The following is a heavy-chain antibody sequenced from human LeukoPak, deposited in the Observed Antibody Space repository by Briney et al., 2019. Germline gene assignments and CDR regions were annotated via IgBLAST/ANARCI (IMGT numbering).Heavy chain of an antibody. V-gene: IGHV4-4*07. CDR2: IYTSGST. CDR3: ARKDGDY. D-gene: IGHD6-6*01. J-gene: IGHJ4*02. CDR1: GASITSFH. Sequence: SETLSLTCAVSGASITSFHWTWFRQPAGRGLEWIGLIYTSGSTLYNPSLQSRVAMSVDVTKNQLSLKLSYVTAADAATYYCARKDGDYWGQGTLVTVSS.